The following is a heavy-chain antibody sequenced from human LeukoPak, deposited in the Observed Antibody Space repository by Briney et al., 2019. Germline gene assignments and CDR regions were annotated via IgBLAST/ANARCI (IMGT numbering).Heavy chain of an antibody. Sequence: GGSLRLSCAASGFTFSNYWMSWVRQAPGKGLEWVANIKVDGSEKYYLDSVKGRFTISRDNAKNSVYLQMNSLRTEDTAVYYCARDPYVSNFDYWGQGTLVTVSS. J-gene: IGHJ4*02. D-gene: IGHD3-10*02. V-gene: IGHV3-7*03. CDR1: GFTFSNYW. CDR2: IKVDGSEK. CDR3: ARDPYVSNFDY.